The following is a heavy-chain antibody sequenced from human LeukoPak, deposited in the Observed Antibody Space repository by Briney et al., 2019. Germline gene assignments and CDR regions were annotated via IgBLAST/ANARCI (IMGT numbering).Heavy chain of an antibody. CDR1: GYTFTSYA. Sequence: ASVKVSCKASGYTFTSYAMHWVRQAPGQRLEWMGWINAGNGNTKYSQKFQGRVTITRGTSASTAYMELSSLRSEDTAVYYCARVMLVVPAAMTPWGQGTLVTVSS. D-gene: IGHD2-2*01. V-gene: IGHV1-3*01. CDR2: INAGNGNT. J-gene: IGHJ5*02. CDR3: ARVMLVVPAAMTP.